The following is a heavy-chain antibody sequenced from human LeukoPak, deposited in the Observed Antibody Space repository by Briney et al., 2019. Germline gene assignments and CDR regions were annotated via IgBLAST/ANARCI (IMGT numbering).Heavy chain of an antibody. V-gene: IGHV3-30*04. Sequence: PGGSLRLSCAASGFTFSSYAMRWVRQAPGKGLEWVAVISYDGSNKYYADSVKGRFTISRDNPKNTLYLQMNSLRAEDTAVYYCAREGRAGTYFDYWGQGTLVTVSS. CDR1: GFTFSSYA. J-gene: IGHJ4*02. CDR2: ISYDGSNK. D-gene: IGHD6-19*01. CDR3: AREGRAGTYFDY.